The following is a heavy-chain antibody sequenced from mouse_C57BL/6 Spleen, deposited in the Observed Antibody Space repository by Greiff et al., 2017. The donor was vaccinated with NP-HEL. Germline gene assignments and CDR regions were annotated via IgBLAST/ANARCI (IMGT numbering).Heavy chain of an antibody. J-gene: IGHJ4*01. Sequence: VQLQQPGAELVKPGASVKLSCKASGYTFTSYWMHWVKQRPGRGLEWIGRIDPNSGGTKYNEKFKSKATLTVDKPSSTAYMQLSSLTSEDSAVYYCATTITTVVATDYAMDYWGQGTSVTVSS. V-gene: IGHV1-72*01. D-gene: IGHD1-1*01. CDR1: GYTFTSYW. CDR3: ATTITTVVATDYAMDY. CDR2: IDPNSGGT.